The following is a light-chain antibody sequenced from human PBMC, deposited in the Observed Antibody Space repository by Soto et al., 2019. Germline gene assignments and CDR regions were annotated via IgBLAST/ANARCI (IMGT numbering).Light chain of an antibody. CDR1: SSDVGTYNY. J-gene: IGLJ3*02. Sequence: QSALTQPASVSGSPGQSITISCTGTSSDVGTYNYVSWYQHRPGKAPNLMIYDVSYRPSGVSNRFSGSKSANTASLTISGLQAEDEADYYCSSYTTSNTQVFGGGTKLTVL. V-gene: IGLV2-14*01. CDR3: SSYTTSNTQV. CDR2: DVS.